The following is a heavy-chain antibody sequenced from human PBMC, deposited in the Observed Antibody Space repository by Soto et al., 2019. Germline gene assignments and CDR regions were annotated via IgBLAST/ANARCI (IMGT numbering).Heavy chain of an antibody. J-gene: IGHJ4*02. CDR3: ARDYFAEYVDVGYLDH. Sequence: QVQLQQSGPGLVKPSQTLSLTCAISGDSVSSDSAAWNWIRQSPSRGLEWLGRTYYRSKWYNHYAVSVQSRITINPDTSKNQFSLHLNSVTPADTAVYYCARDYFAEYVDVGYLDHWGQGTVVTVSS. V-gene: IGHV6-1*01. CDR2: TYYRSKWYN. D-gene: IGHD3-16*01. CDR1: GDSVSSDSAA.